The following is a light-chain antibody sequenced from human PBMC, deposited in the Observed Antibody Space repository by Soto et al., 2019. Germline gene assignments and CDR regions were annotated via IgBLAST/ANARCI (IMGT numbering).Light chain of an antibody. Sequence: QSALTQPPSASGSPGQSVTISCTGTSSDVGVYNYVSWYQQHPGKAAKLMIYEVSKRPSGVPDRFSGSKSGTTASLTVSGLQAEDEADYYCSSFAGNNNLVFGGGTKLTVL. J-gene: IGLJ2*01. CDR2: EVS. V-gene: IGLV2-8*01. CDR1: SSDVGVYNY. CDR3: SSFAGNNNLV.